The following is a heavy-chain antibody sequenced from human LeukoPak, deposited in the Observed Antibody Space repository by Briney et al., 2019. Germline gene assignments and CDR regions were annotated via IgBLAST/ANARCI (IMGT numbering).Heavy chain of an antibody. CDR2: INPNSGGT. J-gene: IGHJ4*02. Sequence: ASVKVSCKASGYTFTGYYMHWVRQAPGQGLEWMGRINPNSGGTNYAQKFQGRVTMTRDTSISTAYMELSRLRSEDTAVYYCARVIGLSRIVGAPSPPGYWGQGTLVTVSS. CDR1: GYTFTGYY. D-gene: IGHD1-26*01. V-gene: IGHV1-2*06. CDR3: ARVIGLSRIVGAPSPPGY.